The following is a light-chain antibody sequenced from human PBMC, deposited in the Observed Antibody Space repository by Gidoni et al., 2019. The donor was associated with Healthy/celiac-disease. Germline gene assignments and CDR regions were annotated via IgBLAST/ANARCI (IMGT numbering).Light chain of an antibody. V-gene: IGLV1-40*01. CDR1: SSNIGAGYD. J-gene: IGLJ2*01. CDR2: GNS. Sequence: QSVLPQPPSVSGAPGQRVTISCTGSSSNIGAGYDVHWYQQLPGTAPKLLIYGNSNRPSGGPDRFSGSKSGTSAALAITGLQAEDEADYYCQSYDSSLSGAMVFGGGTKLTVL. CDR3: QSYDSSLSGAMV.